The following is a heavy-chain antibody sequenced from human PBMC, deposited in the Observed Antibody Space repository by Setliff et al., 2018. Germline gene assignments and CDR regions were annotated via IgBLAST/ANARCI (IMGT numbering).Heavy chain of an antibody. CDR2: IGHTGSI. CDR3: ARDPGHGGDSDY. V-gene: IGHV4-38-2*02. D-gene: IGHD2-21*02. J-gene: IGHJ4*02. Sequence: SETLSLTCTVSGYSISSGYIWGWIRQPPGKGLEWVGNIGHTGSINYNPSLKSRLTISRDTSKNQVSLKLNSVTATDTAVYYFARDPGHGGDSDYWGQGILVTVSS. CDR1: GYSISSGYI.